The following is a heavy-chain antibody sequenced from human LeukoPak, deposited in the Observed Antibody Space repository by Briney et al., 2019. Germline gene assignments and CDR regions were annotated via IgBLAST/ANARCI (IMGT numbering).Heavy chain of an antibody. CDR1: GGSFSVYP. CDR3: TRGAPCC. V-gene: IGHV4-34*04. D-gene: IGHD4/OR15-4a*01. J-gene: IGHJ4*01. CDR2: IKHGGDT. Sequence: SETLSLSSAIHGGSFSVYPWTWIRHPPGKGLEWIGQIKHGGDTKNTTSTNSRATMPPHTTTNKSHQNITSVTAAHTPTHYCTRGAPCCWGHVTLVT.